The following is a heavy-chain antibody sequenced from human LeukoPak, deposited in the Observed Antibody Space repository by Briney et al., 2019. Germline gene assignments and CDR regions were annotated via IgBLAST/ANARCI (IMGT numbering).Heavy chain of an antibody. V-gene: IGHV3-11*04. CDR1: GFTFSDYY. J-gene: IGHJ6*03. Sequence: GGSLRLSCAASGFTFSDYYMSWIRQAPGKGLEWVSYISSSGSTIYYADSVKGRFTISRDNAKNSLYLQMNSLRAEDTAVYYCARDRISYPGIAVAGDMDVWGKGTTVTVSS. CDR3: ARDRISYPGIAVAGDMDV. CDR2: ISSSGSTI. D-gene: IGHD6-19*01.